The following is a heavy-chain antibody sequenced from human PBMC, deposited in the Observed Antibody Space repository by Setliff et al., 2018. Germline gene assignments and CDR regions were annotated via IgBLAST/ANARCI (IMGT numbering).Heavy chain of an antibody. CDR2: ISHRGST. CDR1: GDSFSDYY. Sequence: SETLSLTCAVYGDSFSDYYWSWIRQPPGKGLEWIEEISHRGSTNYSPSLRSRVTMSVDSSKKQLSLKLTTVTAADTAVYYCARVDFTMIQGVIGQWGQGTLVTVSS. D-gene: IGHD3-10*01. CDR3: ARVDFTMIQGVIGQ. V-gene: IGHV4-34*01. J-gene: IGHJ1*01.